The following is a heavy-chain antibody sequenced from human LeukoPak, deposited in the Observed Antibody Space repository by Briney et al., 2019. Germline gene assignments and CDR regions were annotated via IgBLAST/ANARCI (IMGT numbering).Heavy chain of an antibody. CDR3: AGHSSSWDNNWFDP. CDR2: IYYSGST. D-gene: IGHD6-13*01. J-gene: IGHJ5*02. V-gene: IGHV4-31*03. CDR1: GGSISSGGYY. Sequence: SQTLSLTCTVSGGSISSGGYYWSWIRQHPGKGLEWIGYIYYSGSTYYNPSLKSRVTISVDTSKNRFSLKLSSVTAADTAVYYCAGHSSSWDNNWFDPWGQGTLVTVSS.